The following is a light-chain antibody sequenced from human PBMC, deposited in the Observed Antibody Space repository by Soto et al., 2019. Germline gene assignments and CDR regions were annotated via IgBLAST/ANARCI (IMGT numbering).Light chain of an antibody. V-gene: IGLV2-14*03. CDR1: SSDVGVYNY. CDR3: RSNTSNNTLGLF. CDR2: DVS. Sequence: QSVLTQPASVSGSPGQSITISCTGTSSDVGVYNYVSWYQRHPGKAPKVMIYDVSNRPSGVSNRFSGSKSGNTASLTISGLQAEDEAHFYWRSNTSNNTLGLFFGTGTKLTVL. J-gene: IGLJ1*01.